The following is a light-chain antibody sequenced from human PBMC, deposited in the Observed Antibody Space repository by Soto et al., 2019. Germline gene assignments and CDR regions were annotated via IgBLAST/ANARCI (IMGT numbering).Light chain of an antibody. CDR2: AAN. CDR1: QSIRNS. Sequence: DIQMTQSPSSLSASVGDRVTITCRASQSIRNSLIWSQQKPGKAPKLLMYAANRVQSGVPSRFSGSGSATDFTLTISSLQPEDCATYDCQQKYTPPITFGQGTRLEIK. CDR3: QQKYTPPIT. V-gene: IGKV1-39*01. J-gene: IGKJ5*01.